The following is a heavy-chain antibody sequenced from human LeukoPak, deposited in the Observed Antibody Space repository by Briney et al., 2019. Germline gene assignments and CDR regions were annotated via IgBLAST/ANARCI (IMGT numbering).Heavy chain of an antibody. Sequence: ASVTVSCKASGYTFTSYGISWVRQAPGQGLEWMGWISAYNGNTNYAQKLQGRVTMTTDTSTSTAYMELRGLRSDDTAVYYCARDKGDIAVVGTILTTYYYGMDVWGQGTTVTVSS. D-gene: IGHD6-19*01. J-gene: IGHJ6*02. V-gene: IGHV1-18*01. CDR1: GYTFTSYG. CDR3: ARDKGDIAVVGTILTTYYYGMDV. CDR2: ISAYNGNT.